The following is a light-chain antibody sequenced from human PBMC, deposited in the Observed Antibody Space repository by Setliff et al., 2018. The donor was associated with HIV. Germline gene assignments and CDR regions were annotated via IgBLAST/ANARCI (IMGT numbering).Light chain of an antibody. V-gene: IGLV2-14*03. CDR3: SSYSTSNTLVL. CDR2: EVS. CDR1: HTDIGAYNY. J-gene: IGLJ2*01. Sequence: QSALTQPASVSGSPGQSISTSCSGSHTDIGAYNYVSWYQQHPGKVPRLIIYEVSHRPSGVSDRISGAKSGNTASLFISGLQAEDEATYYCSSYSTSNTLVLFGGGTKVTVL.